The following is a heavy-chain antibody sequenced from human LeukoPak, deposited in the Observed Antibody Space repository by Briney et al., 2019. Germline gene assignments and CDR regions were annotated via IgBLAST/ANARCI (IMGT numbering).Heavy chain of an antibody. Sequence: PSETLSLTCTVSGGSISSSSYYWGWIRQPPGKGLEWIGSIYYSGSTYYNPSLKSRVTISVDTSKNQFSLKLSSVTVADTAVYYCATGAVPAAKDAFDIWGQGTMVTVSS. CDR2: IYYSGST. D-gene: IGHD2-2*01. V-gene: IGHV4-39*01. CDR1: GGSISSSSYY. CDR3: ATGAVPAAKDAFDI. J-gene: IGHJ3*02.